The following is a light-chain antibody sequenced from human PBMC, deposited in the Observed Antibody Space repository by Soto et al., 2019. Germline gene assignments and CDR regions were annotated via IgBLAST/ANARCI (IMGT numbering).Light chain of an antibody. CDR3: QQYDGYSRT. V-gene: IGKV1-5*01. CDR2: DAS. Sequence: DIPMTQSPSTLSASVGDRVTITCRASQSISSWLAWYQQKPGKAPKLLIYDASSLERGVPSRFSGSGSGTEFTLTISSLQPDDFATYYCQQYDGYSRTFGQGTKVEIK. J-gene: IGKJ1*01. CDR1: QSISSW.